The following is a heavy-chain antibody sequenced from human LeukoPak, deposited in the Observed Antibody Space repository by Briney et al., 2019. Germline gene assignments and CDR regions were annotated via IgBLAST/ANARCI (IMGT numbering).Heavy chain of an antibody. CDR2: IYSSGST. D-gene: IGHD4-23*01. V-gene: IGHV4-4*07. Sequence: SETLPLTCTVSGGSINSYCWSWIWQPAGKGLEWIGRIYSSGSTNYNPSLKSRVSMSVDTSKNQFSLKLTSVTAADTAVYYCARGGKATVVTMWGQGILVTVSS. J-gene: IGHJ4*02. CDR3: ARGGKATVVTM. CDR1: GGSINSYC.